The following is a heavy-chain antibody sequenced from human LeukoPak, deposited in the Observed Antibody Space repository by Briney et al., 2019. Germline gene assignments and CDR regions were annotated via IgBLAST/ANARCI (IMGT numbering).Heavy chain of an antibody. CDR1: GCSISSGYY. CDR2: IYHSGST. V-gene: IGHV4-38-2*01. Sequence: SETLSLTCAVSGCSISSGYYWGWIRQPPGKGLEWIGSIYHSGSTYYNPSLKSRVTISVDTSKNQLSLKLSSVTAADTAVYYCARNPHDSSCYFRGIDYWGQGTLVTVSS. J-gene: IGHJ4*02. CDR3: ARNPHDSSCYFRGIDY. D-gene: IGHD3-22*01.